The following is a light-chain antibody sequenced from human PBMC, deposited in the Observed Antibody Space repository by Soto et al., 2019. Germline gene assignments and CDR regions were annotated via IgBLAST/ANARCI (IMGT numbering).Light chain of an antibody. CDR2: EVT. J-gene: IGLJ2*01. V-gene: IGLV2-14*01. CDR3: SSYAGSDTMI. CDR1: SGDIGSYTY. Sequence: QSVLTQPASVSGSPGQSITISCTGTSGDIGSYTYVSWYQQYPGKAPKLLISEVTNRPSGVSNRFSGSKSGNTASLTISGLQAEDEAHYYCSSYAGSDTMIFGGGTKLTVL.